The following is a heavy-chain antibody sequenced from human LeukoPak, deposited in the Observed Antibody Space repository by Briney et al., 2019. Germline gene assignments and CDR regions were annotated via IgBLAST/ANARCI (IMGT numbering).Heavy chain of an antibody. CDR2: INSDGSST. CDR1: GCTFSSYW. CDR3: ARDSTYYDSSGYYYVGRNAFDI. D-gene: IGHD3-22*01. J-gene: IGHJ3*02. Sequence: GGSLRLTCGASGCTFSSYWMHWVRQAPGKGLVWVSLINSDGSSTFYADSVKGRFTISRDNAKNTLYLQMNSLIAEDTAVYYCARDSTYYDSSGYYYVGRNAFDIWGQGTMVTVSS. V-gene: IGHV3-74*01.